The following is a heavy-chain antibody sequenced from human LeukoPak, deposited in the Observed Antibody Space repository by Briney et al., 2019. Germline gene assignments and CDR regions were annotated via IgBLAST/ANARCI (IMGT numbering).Heavy chain of an antibody. J-gene: IGHJ4*02. CDR3: ARDLNYGDLAY. CDR1: GYAFTGYY. CDR2: INPSGGST. V-gene: IGHV1-46*01. Sequence: ASVKVSCKASGYAFTGYYMHGVRQAPGQGLEWMGWINPSGGSTSYAQKFQGRVTMTRDMSTSTVYMELSSLRSEDTAVYYCARDLNYGDLAYWGQGTLVTVSS. D-gene: IGHD4-17*01.